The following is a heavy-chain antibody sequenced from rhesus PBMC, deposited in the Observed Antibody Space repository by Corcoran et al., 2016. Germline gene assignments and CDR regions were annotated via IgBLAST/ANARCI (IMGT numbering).Heavy chain of an antibody. CDR1: GGSIRNNY. V-gene: IGHV4-173*01. CDR2: ISGSGGRT. Sequence: QLQLQESGPGLVKPSETLSLTCAVSGGSIRNNYWSWIRQPPGKGLEWIGRISGSGGRTDYNPSLKSRLTISTDPSKNQFSLKLSSVTAADTAVYYCARAGLEWLSQYYFDYWGQGVLVTVSS. CDR3: ARAGLEWLSQYYFDY. J-gene: IGHJ4*01. D-gene: IGHD3-3*01.